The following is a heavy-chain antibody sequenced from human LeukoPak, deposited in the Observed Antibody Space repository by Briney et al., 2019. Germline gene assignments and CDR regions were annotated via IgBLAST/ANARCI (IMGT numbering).Heavy chain of an antibody. D-gene: IGHD1-26*01. V-gene: IGHV3-74*01. CDR2: ITSDGSTT. CDR1: GFTFSTYW. CDR3: ARGRDLLSY. J-gene: IGHJ4*02. Sequence: PGGSLRLSCAASGFTFSTYWMHWVRQAPGKGLVWVPRITSDGSTTTYADSVKGRFTISRDNAKNTLYLQMNSLRAEDTAVYYCARGRDLLSYWGQGTLVTVSS.